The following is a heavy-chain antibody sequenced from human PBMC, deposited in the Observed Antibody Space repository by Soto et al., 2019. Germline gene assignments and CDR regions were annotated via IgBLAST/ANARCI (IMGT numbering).Heavy chain of an antibody. CDR1: GGTFSSYA. J-gene: IGHJ3*02. D-gene: IGHD3-22*01. CDR2: IIPIFGTA. V-gene: IGHV1-69*01. CDR3: ATPTYYYDSSGLGAAFDI. Sequence: QVQLVQSGAEVKKPGSSVKVSCKASGGTFSSYAISWVRQAPGQGLEWMGGIIPIFGTANYAQKFQGRVTITADESTSTAYMELSSLRSEDTAVYYCATPTYYYDSSGLGAAFDIWGKGTMVNVSS.